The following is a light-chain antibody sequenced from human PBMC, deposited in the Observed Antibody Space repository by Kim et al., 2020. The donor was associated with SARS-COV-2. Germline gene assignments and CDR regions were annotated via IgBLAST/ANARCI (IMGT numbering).Light chain of an antibody. V-gene: IGKV1-27*01. CDR1: QDIANS. CDR2: AAS. Sequence: ASIGDRVTSTCRASQDIANSLAWYQQKPGKVPQVLIYAASTLQSGVPSRFSGSGSGTEFTLTIGSLQTEDVATYYCQKYNSDPWTFGPGTKVDIK. CDR3: QKYNSDPWT. J-gene: IGKJ1*01.